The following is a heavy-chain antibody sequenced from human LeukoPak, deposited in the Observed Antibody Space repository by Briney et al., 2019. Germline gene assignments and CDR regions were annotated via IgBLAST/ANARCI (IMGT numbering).Heavy chain of an antibody. D-gene: IGHD2-21*01. CDR2: IIPIFGTA. J-gene: IGHJ4*02. CDR3: ARAAYCGGDCYSFDY. CDR1: GGTFSSYA. Sequence: ASVKVSCKASGGTFSSYAISWVRQAPGQGLEWMGGIIPIFGTASYAQKFQGRVTITADESTSTAYMELSSLRSEDTAVYYCARAAYCGGDCYSFDYWGQGTLVTVSS. V-gene: IGHV1-69*13.